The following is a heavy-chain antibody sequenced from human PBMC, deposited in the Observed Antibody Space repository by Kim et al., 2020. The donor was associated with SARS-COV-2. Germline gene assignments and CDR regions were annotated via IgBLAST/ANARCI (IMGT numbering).Heavy chain of an antibody. V-gene: IGHV1-3*01. D-gene: IGHD4-17*01. Sequence: ASVKVSCKASGYTFTSYAMHWVRQAPGQRLEWMGWINAGNGNTKYSQKFQGRVTITRDTSASTAYMELSSLRSEDTAVYYCARDLLKDYGGAYYYYYGMDVWGQGTTVTVPS. CDR3: ARDLLKDYGGAYYYYYGMDV. CDR1: GYTFTSYA. CDR2: INAGNGNT. J-gene: IGHJ6*02.